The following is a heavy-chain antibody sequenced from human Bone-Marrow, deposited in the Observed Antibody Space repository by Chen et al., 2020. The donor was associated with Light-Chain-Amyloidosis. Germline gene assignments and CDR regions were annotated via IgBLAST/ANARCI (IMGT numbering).Heavy chain of an antibody. CDR2: INHSGGA. CDR3: ARAGPRWLVTNYLDS. Sequence: QAPLQLWRAGLMKPSQSLSLTLEVYGGPVSGYSWSWIRQPPGKGREWIGEINHSGGADYHPSLERRVTISVDTSKNQVSLSLISVTAADTAVYYCARAGPRWLVTNYLDSWGPGTLVTVSS. J-gene: IGHJ4*02. CDR1: GGPVSGYS. V-gene: IGHV4-34*01. D-gene: IGHD6-19*01.